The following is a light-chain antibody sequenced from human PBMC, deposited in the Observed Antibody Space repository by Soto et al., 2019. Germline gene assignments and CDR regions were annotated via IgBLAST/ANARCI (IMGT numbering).Light chain of an antibody. CDR3: QQYYDVPVT. CDR2: GAS. V-gene: IGKV3-15*01. CDR1: HSVNSH. Sequence: MMMTQSPATLSVSPGERVTLSCRTSHSVNSHVAWYQQKPGQAPRLLLYGASTRATGIPVRFSGSGFGTEFTLTISSLQAEDAAVYYCQQYYDVPVTFGQGTRLEI. J-gene: IGKJ5*01.